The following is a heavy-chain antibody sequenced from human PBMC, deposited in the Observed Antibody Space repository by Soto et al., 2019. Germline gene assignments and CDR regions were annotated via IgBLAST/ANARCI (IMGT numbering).Heavy chain of an antibody. CDR1: GFTFSSFA. Sequence: QVQLVESGGGVVQPGRSLRLSCAASGFTFSSFAMHWVRQAPGKGLEWVAVISYDGNNKYYADSVKGRFTISRDNSKNTLYLQMNSLRAEDTAVYYCARDRVYSYHSYYFDYWGQGTLVTVSS. CDR3: ARDRVYSYHSYYFDY. D-gene: IGHD5-18*01. CDR2: ISYDGNNK. V-gene: IGHV3-30-3*01. J-gene: IGHJ4*02.